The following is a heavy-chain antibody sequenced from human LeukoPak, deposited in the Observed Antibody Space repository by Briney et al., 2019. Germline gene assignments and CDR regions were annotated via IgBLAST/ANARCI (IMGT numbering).Heavy chain of an antibody. J-gene: IGHJ4*02. Sequence: ASVKVSCKASGYTFTGFYMHWVRQAPGQGLERMGWINPHSADTGYAQKFLGRVTMTRDMSISTIYLELTRLTSDDTALYYCARWDGYSSSPDYWGQGTLVTVSS. V-gene: IGHV1-2*02. CDR3: ARWDGYSSSPDY. CDR2: INPHSADT. CDR1: GYTFTGFY. D-gene: IGHD6-13*01.